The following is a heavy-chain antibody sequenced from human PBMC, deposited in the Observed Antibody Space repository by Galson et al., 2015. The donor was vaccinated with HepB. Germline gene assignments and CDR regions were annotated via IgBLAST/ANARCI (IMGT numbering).Heavy chain of an antibody. CDR2: IKQDGSEK. Sequence: SLRLSCAASGFTFSSYWMSWVRQAPGKGLEWVANIKQDGSEKYYVDSVKGRFTISRDNAKNSLYLQMNSLRAEDTAVYYCARDGGYDYYYYYGMDVWGQGTTVTVSS. J-gene: IGHJ6*02. CDR3: ARDGGYDYYYYYGMDV. V-gene: IGHV3-7*01. CDR1: GFTFSSYW. D-gene: IGHD5-12*01.